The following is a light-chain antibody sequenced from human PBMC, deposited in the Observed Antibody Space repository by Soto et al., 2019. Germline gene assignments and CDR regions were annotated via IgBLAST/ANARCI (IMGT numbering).Light chain of an antibody. CDR3: QQYNSYSRT. J-gene: IGKJ1*01. CDR1: QSISSW. Sequence: DIQMTQSPSTLSASVGDRVTITCRASQSISSWLAWYQQKPGKAPKLLIYQASNLESGVPSRFSGSGSGTEVTLTISSLPPDDFATYYCQQYNSYSRTFGQGTKVEIK. CDR2: QAS. V-gene: IGKV1-5*03.